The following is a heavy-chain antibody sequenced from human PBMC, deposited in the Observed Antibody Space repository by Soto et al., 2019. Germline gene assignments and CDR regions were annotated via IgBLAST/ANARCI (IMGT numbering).Heavy chain of an antibody. CDR2: INPNSGGT. CDR3: ARDRGCSGGSCHSGYYYYGMDV. V-gene: IGHV1-2*04. D-gene: IGHD2-15*01. CDR1: GYTFTGYY. J-gene: IGHJ6*02. Sequence: ASVKVSCKASGYTFTGYYMHWVRQAPGQGLEWMGWINPNSGGTNYAQKFQGWVTMTRDTSISTAYMELSRLRSDDTAVYYCARDRGCSGGSCHSGYYYYGMDVWGQGTTVTVSS.